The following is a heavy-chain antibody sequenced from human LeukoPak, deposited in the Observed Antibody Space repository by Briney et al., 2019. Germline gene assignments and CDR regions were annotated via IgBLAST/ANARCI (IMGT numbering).Heavy chain of an antibody. CDR2: INPNSGGT. CDR3: AREGYCSSTSCYKGGAFDI. D-gene: IGHD2-2*02. J-gene: IGHJ3*02. V-gene: IGHV1-2*02. Sequence: GASVKVSCKASGYTFTGYYMHWVRQAPGQGLEWTGWINPNSGGTNYAQKFQGRVTMTRDTSISTAYMELSRLRSDDTAVYYRAREGYCSSTSCYKGGAFDIWGQGTMVTVSS. CDR1: GYTFTGYY.